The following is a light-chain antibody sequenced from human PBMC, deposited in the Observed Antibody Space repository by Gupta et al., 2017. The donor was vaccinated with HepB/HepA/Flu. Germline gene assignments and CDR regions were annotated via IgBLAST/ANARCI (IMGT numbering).Light chain of an antibody. V-gene: IGLV3-21*04. Sequence: SYVLTQPPSVSVAPGKTARITWGGSNIGSKRLHWYQQKPGQAPVLVIYYDSDRPSGIPERFSGSNSGNTATLTISRVEAGDEADYYCQVWDSSSDPWVFGGGTKLTVL. J-gene: IGLJ3*02. CDR2: YDS. CDR3: QVWDSSSDPWV. CDR1: NIGSKR.